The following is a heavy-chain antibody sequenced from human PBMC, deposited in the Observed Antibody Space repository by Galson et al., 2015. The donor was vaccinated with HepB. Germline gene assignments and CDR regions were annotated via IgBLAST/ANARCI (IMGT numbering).Heavy chain of an antibody. D-gene: IGHD3-10*01. V-gene: IGHV3-21*01. CDR3: AREVRGKMVIGGIFGA. Sequence: SLRLSCAASGFIFSRYSMNWVRQAPGKGLEWVSSISSSSAYTYYADSVKGRFTISRDNTKNPLYLQMNSLRAAATAVYFCAREVRGKMVIGGIFGAWGQGTRVTVSS. CDR1: GFIFSRYS. CDR2: ISSSSAYT. J-gene: IGHJ5*02.